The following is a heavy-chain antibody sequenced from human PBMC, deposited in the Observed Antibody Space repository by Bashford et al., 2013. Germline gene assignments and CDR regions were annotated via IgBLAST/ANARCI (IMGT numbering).Heavy chain of an antibody. CDR2: ISSNGGST. D-gene: IGHD6-13*01. CDR3: VKGEAHKAAAANFDY. V-gene: IGHV3-64D*06. Sequence: GGSLRLSCSASGFTFSSYAMHWVRQAPGKGLEYVSAISSNGGSTYYADSVKGRFTISRDNSKNTLYLQMSSLRAEDTAVYYCVKGEAHKAAAANFDYWGQGTLVTVSS. J-gene: IGHJ4*02. CDR1: GFTFSSYA.